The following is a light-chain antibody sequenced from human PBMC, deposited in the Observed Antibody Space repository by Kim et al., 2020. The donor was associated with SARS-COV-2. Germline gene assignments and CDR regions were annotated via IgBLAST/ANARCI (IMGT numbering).Light chain of an antibody. CDR2: GNT. J-gene: IGLJ1*01. V-gene: IGLV1-40*01. Sequence: QSVLTQPPSVSGAPGQRVTISCTGRSSDIGAGYDVHWYQQLPGTAPKLLIYGNTNRPSGVPDRFSGSKSGTSGSLDINGLQAEDEADYYCQSYDSSLSGYVFGSGTKVTVL. CDR3: QSYDSSLSGYV. CDR1: SSDIGAGYD.